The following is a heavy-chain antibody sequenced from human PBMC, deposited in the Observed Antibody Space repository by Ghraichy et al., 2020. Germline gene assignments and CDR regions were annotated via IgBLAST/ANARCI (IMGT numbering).Heavy chain of an antibody. Sequence: GESLNISCAASGFTFSTYGMHWVRQAPGKGLEWVAGIWSDESNKYYVDSVKGRFTISRDNSKNTLFLQMNTLRADDTAVFYCARGRGAVPTFGSYYFDYWGQGALVTVPS. CDR1: GFTFSTYG. V-gene: IGHV3-33*01. CDR3: ARGRGAVPTFGSYYFDY. CDR2: IWSDESNK. J-gene: IGHJ4*02. D-gene: IGHD3-16*01.